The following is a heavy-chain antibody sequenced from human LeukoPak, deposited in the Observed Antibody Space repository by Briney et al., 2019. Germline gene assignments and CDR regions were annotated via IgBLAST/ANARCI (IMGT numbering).Heavy chain of an antibody. V-gene: IGHV3-21*01. CDR2: IGSSS. D-gene: IGHD5-12*01. Sequence: GGSLRLSCEASGFTFNTYTMNWVRQAPGKGLEWVSSIGSSSNYADSVKGRFTISRDNAKKSLYLQMNSLGAEDTAVYYCARDTSGYAGIFDYWCQGSLVTVSS. J-gene: IGHJ4*02. CDR1: GFTFNTYT. CDR3: ARDTSGYAGIFDY.